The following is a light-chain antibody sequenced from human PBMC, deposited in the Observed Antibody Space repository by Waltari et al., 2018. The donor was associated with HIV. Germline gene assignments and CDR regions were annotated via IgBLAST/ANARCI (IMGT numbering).Light chain of an antibody. CDR1: RSNIGSNF. CDR3: AVWDDSLTGHVV. V-gene: IGLV1-47*01. CDR2: RNN. Sequence: SVLTQPPSASGTPGQRVTISCSGSRSNIGSNFVYWYQQLPGMAPKLLIYRNNQRPSGVPDRFSGSKSGTSASRAISGLRSEDGADYYCAVWDDSLTGHVVFGGGTKLTVL. J-gene: IGLJ2*01.